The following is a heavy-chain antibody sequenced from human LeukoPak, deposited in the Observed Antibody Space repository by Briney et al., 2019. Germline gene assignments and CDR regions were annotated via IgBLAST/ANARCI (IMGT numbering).Heavy chain of an antibody. D-gene: IGHD1-14*01. CDR1: GGSLSSYY. Sequence: SETLSLTCTVSGGSLSSYYWGWIRQPPGKELEWIGSIYSGGSSYYNPSLKSRVTISVDTSNNQFSLKVNSVTAADTAVYYCARHPEGGTLLPPLHNWFDPWGQGTLVTVSS. J-gene: IGHJ5*02. V-gene: IGHV4-39*07. CDR2: IYSGGSS. CDR3: ARHPEGGTLLPPLHNWFDP.